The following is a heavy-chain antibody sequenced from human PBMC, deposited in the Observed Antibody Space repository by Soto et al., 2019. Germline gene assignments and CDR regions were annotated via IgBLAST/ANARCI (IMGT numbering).Heavy chain of an antibody. D-gene: IGHD5-12*01. CDR3: AREGFMVATIIEGVYYYGMDV. Sequence: QVQLVQSGAEVKKPGSSVKVSCKASGGTFSSYAISWVRQAPGQGLEWMGGIIPIFGTANYAQKFQGRVTITADKSTSTAYRELSSLRSEDTAVYYCAREGFMVATIIEGVYYYGMDVWGQGTTVTVSS. J-gene: IGHJ6*02. V-gene: IGHV1-69*06. CDR2: IIPIFGTA. CDR1: GGTFSSYA.